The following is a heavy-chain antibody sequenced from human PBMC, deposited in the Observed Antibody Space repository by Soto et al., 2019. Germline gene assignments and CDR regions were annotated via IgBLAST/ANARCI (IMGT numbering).Heavy chain of an antibody. D-gene: IGHD1-20*01. CDR2: IIPIFGTA. J-gene: IGHJ6*02. V-gene: IGHV1-69*13. Sequence: SVKVSCKASGGTFSIYAISWVRQAPGQGLEWMGGIIPIFGTANYAQKFQGRVTITADESTSTAYMELSSLRSEDTAVYYCARAITGSGVWYYYGMDVWGQGTTVTVSS. CDR3: ARAITGSGVWYYYGMDV. CDR1: GGTFSIYA.